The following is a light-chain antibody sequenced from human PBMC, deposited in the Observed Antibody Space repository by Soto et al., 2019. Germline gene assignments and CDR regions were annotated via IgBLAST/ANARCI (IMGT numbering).Light chain of an antibody. CDR2: DVT. CDR3: SSFTSSITYV. CDR1: SSDVGGYNS. J-gene: IGLJ1*01. V-gene: IGLV2-14*01. Sequence: QSVLTQPASVSGSPGQSITISCTGTSSDVGGYNSVSWYRQDPGKAPKLMIYDVTNQPSGVSNRFSGSKSGNTASLTISGPQAEDEADYYCSSFTSSITYVFGTGTKVTVL.